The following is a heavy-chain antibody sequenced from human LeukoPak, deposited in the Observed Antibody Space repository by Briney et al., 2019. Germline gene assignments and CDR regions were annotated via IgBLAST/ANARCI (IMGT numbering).Heavy chain of an antibody. CDR1: GFTFSSYG. J-gene: IGHJ4*02. CDR3: AKVHDYDILTELDY. Sequence: PGGSLRLSCAASGFTFSSYGMHWVRQAPGKGLDWVSGISWNSGSIGYADSVKGRFTISRDNSKNTLYLQMNSLRAEDTAVYYCAKVHDYDILTELDYWGQGTLVTVSS. V-gene: IGHV3-NL1*01. D-gene: IGHD3-9*01. CDR2: ISWNSGSI.